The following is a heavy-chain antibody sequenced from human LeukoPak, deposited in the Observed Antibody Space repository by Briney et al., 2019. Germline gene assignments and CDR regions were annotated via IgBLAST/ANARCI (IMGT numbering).Heavy chain of an antibody. J-gene: IGHJ6*03. CDR1: GFAFSSFA. V-gene: IGHV3-23*01. Sequence: GGSLRLSCAASGFAFSSFAMGWVRQSPGKGLEWLSTINGGGNTTFYADSVKGRFTISRDNSKNTLYLHMDSLRPDDTAMYYCTKELHVAVAVADYYYFYMDVWGRGTAVTVSS. D-gene: IGHD6-19*01. CDR3: TKELHVAVAVADYYYFYMDV. CDR2: INGGGNTT.